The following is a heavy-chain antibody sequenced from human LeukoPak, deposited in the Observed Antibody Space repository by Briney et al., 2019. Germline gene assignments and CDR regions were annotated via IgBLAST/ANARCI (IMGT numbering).Heavy chain of an antibody. CDR1: GFTFSSYS. CDR3: AKDSIWGSGSYYSHYYYYGMDV. J-gene: IGHJ6*02. CDR2: ISSSSSYI. V-gene: IGHV3-21*01. D-gene: IGHD3-10*01. Sequence: GGSLRLSCAASGFTFSSYSMNWVRQAPGKGLEWVSSISSSSSYIYYADSVKGRFTISRDNAKNTLYLQMNSLRAEDTAVYYCAKDSIWGSGSYYSHYYYYGMDVWGQGTTVTVSS.